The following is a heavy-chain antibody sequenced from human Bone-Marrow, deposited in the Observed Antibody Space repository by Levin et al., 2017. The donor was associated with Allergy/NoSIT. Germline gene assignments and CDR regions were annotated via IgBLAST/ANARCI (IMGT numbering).Heavy chain of an antibody. Sequence: GGSLRLSCAASGFTFSSYGMHWVRQAPGKGLEWVAVILHDGSNKYYADSVKGRFTISRDNSKNTLYLQMNTLRAEDTAVYYCAREILVTGPFDNWGQGALVTVSS. CDR1: GFTFSSYG. CDR2: ILHDGSNK. J-gene: IGHJ4*02. D-gene: IGHD3-22*01. CDR3: AREILVTGPFDN. V-gene: IGHV3-30*03.